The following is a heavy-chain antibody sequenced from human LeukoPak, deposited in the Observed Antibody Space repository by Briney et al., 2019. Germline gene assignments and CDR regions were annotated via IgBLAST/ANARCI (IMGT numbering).Heavy chain of an antibody. CDR3: ARGINAVTTQYSDY. J-gene: IGHJ4*02. Sequence: SETLSLTCTVSGGSISSYYWRWIRQPPGKGLEWMGEINHSGSTNYYPSLKSRVTIPVDTSKKQFSLKLSPVTAADTAVYYWARGINAVTTQYSDYRGEGTLVTVSS. CDR1: GGSISSYY. V-gene: IGHV4-34*01. D-gene: IGHD4-11*01. CDR2: INHSGST.